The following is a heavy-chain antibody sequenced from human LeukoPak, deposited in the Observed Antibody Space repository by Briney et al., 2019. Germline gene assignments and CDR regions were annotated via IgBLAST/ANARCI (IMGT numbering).Heavy chain of an antibody. V-gene: IGHV4-34*01. CDR1: GGSFSGYY. CDR3: ARGRITMIVVVTWHNWFDP. D-gene: IGHD3-22*01. J-gene: IGHJ5*02. Sequence: SETLSLTCAVYGGSFSGYYWSWIRQPPGKGLEWIGEINHSGSTNYNPSLKSRVTITVDTSKNQFSLKLSSVAAADTAVYYCARGRITMIVVVTWHNWFDPWGQGTLVTVSS. CDR2: INHSGST.